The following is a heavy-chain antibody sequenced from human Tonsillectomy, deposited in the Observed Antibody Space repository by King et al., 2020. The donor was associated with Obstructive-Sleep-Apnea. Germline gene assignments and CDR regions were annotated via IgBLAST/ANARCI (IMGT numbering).Heavy chain of an antibody. Sequence: VQLVESGGGLVQPGGSLRLSCAASGFTFSNNAMSWVRQAPGKGLEWVSEISGSGGSTYYADSVKGRFTISRDNSKNTLYLQMNSLRAEDTAVYYCAKDTSYNYFFDYWGQGTLVTVSS. V-gene: IGHV3-23*04. CDR1: GFTFSNNA. CDR2: ISGSGGST. CDR3: AKDTSYNYFFDY. D-gene: IGHD1-1*01. J-gene: IGHJ4*02.